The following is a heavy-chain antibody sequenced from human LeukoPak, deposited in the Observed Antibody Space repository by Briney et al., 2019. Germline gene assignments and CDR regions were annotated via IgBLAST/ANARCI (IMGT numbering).Heavy chain of an antibody. J-gene: IGHJ6*04. D-gene: IGHD3-10*01. CDR2: ISSSGSTI. V-gene: IGHV3-48*03. CDR1: GFTFSSYE. Sequence: GGSLRLSCAASGFTFSSYEMNWVRQAPGKGLEWVSYISSSGSTIYYADSVKGRFTISRDNAKNSLYLQMNSLRAEDTAVYYCARDARSVLLWFGELSGYGMDVWGKGTTVTVSS. CDR3: ARDARSVLLWFGELSGYGMDV.